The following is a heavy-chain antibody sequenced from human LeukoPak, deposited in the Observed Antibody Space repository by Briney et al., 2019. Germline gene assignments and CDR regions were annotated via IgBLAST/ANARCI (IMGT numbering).Heavy chain of an antibody. D-gene: IGHD2-21*02. CDR3: ARWGVVVTAILGGYYYYYGMDV. CDR1: GYTFTSYD. CDR2: MNPNSGNT. Sequence: GASVKVSCKASGYTFTSYDINWVRQATGQGLEWMGWMNPNSGNTGYAQKFQGRVTMTRNTSISTAYMELSSLRSEDTAVYYCARWGVVVTAILGGYYYYYGMDVWGQGTTVTVSS. V-gene: IGHV1-8*01. J-gene: IGHJ6*02.